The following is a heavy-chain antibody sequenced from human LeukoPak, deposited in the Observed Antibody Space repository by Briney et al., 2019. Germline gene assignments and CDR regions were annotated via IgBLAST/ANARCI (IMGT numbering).Heavy chain of an antibody. V-gene: IGHV4-4*07. Sequence: SETLSLTYTVSGGSISSHYWSWIRQPAGKGLEWIGRIYTSENTKYNPSLKSRVTMSVDTSKNQLSLKLSSVTAADTAVYYCARDWPCTMVRGAQNWFDPWGQGTLVTVSS. D-gene: IGHD3-10*01. CDR2: IYTSENT. CDR1: GGSISSHY. J-gene: IGHJ5*02. CDR3: ARDWPCTMVRGAQNWFDP.